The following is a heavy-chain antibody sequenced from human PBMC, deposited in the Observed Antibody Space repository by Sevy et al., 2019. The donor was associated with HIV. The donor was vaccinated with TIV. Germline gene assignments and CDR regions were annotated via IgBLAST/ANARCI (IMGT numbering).Heavy chain of an antibody. V-gene: IGHV1-69*13. Sequence: ASVKVSCKASGGTFSSYAMSWVRQAPGQGLEWMGGIIPIFGTANYAQKFQGRVTITADESTSTAYMELSSLRSEDTAVYYCASRRVRAAAGSMDYWGQGTLVTVSS. D-gene: IGHD6-13*01. CDR3: ASRRVRAAAGSMDY. J-gene: IGHJ4*02. CDR1: GGTFSSYA. CDR2: IIPIFGTA.